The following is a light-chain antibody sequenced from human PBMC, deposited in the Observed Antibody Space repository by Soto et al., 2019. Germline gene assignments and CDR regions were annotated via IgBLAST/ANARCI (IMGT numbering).Light chain of an antibody. CDR3: QQYNNWPWT. V-gene: IGKV3-15*01. J-gene: IGKJ1*01. Sequence: EIVMPQSHATLSVSPGERATLSCRASQSVSSNLAWYQQKPGQAPRLLIYGASTRATGIPARFSGSGSGTEFTLTISSLQSEDFAVYYCQQYNNWPWTFGQGTKVDIK. CDR1: QSVSSN. CDR2: GAS.